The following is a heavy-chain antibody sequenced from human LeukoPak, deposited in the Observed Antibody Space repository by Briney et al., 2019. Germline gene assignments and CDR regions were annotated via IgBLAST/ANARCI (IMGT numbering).Heavy chain of an antibody. D-gene: IGHD2-8*01. J-gene: IGHJ3*01. CDR3: VRDHTNGYTLPIDF. V-gene: IGHV1-18*01. Sequence: GASVTVSHMPSGYTFLKYGSRWVRQAPGQGLEWMRWISTYNGNTNYAQKFQGRVTMTTDTSTSTAYMELRSLRSDDTAVYYCVRDHTNGYTLPIDFWGQGTMVTVSS. CDR1: GYTFLKYG. CDR2: ISTYNGNT.